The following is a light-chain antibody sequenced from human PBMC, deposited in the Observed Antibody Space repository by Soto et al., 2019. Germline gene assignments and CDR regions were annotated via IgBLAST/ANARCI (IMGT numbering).Light chain of an antibody. V-gene: IGKV1-39*01. J-gene: IGKJ1*01. CDR3: QQYDTYSWT. CDR2: TAS. Sequence: DIQMTQSPSSLSASVGDRVTITCRASQTISIFLNWYQHKPGKPPTLLIYTASSLRSGVPSRFSGSGSGTEFSLTISSLQPDDFATYYCQQYDTYSWTFGQGTKVDIK. CDR1: QTISIF.